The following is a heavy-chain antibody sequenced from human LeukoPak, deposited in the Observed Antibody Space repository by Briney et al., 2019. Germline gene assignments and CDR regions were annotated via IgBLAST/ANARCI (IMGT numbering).Heavy chain of an antibody. CDR2: IYYSGST. V-gene: IGHV4-39*07. D-gene: IGHD6-13*01. J-gene: IGHJ4*02. CDR3: ARLGYISSWYRYYFDS. Sequence: SETLSLTCTVSGGSISNSSYYWGWIRQPPGKGLEWIGSIYYSGSTYYNPSLKSRVTMSVDTSKIQISLNLTSVTAADTAVYYCARLGYISSWYRYYFDSWGQGTLVTVSS. CDR1: GGSISNSSYY.